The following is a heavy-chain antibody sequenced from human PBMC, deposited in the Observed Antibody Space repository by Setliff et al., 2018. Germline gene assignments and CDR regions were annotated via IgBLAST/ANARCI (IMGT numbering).Heavy chain of an antibody. CDR2: IYSGDRST. Sequence: GGSLRLSCAASGFAFTDYAMSWVRQAPGKGLEWVSTIYSGDRSTFYTDSVKGRFIIYRDSSKNTLYMQMNSLRAEDTAVYYCAKPRVELRWGFESWGQGTLVTVSS. D-gene: IGHD1-7*01. CDR3: AKPRVELRWGFES. V-gene: IGHV3-23*03. J-gene: IGHJ4*02. CDR1: GFAFTDYA.